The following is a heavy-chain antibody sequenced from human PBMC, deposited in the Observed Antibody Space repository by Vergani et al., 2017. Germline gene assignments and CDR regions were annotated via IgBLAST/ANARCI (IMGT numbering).Heavy chain of an antibody. CDR3: ARTVPSYYYGSSGYSRYYYGMDG. J-gene: IGHJ6*02. D-gene: IGHD3-22*01. CDR2: ISYDGDRR. V-gene: IGHV3-30*03. CDR1: GFSFRGHG. Sequence: QVHLVESGGGVVQPGRSLTLSCVASGFSFRGHGMHWVRQAPGKGLEWVAMISYDGDRRDYGDFAKGRFTISSDSSKTVYLQMNSLRVEDTAVYYCARTVPSYYYGSSGYSRYYYGMDGWGQGTTVTVSS.